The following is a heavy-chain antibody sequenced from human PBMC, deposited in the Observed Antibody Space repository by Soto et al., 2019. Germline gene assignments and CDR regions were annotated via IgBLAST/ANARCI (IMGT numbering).Heavy chain of an antibody. Sequence: QVQLVQSGAEEKKPGASVKVSCKASGYTFTGYAMHWVRQAPGQRRVWMGWINAGNGNTKYSQKFQGRVTITRDTYASTAYMELSSLRSEDTAVYYCARAVAVPADFDYWGQGTLVTVSS. CDR3: ARAVAVPADFDY. D-gene: IGHD6-19*01. CDR1: GYTFTGYA. CDR2: INAGNGNT. J-gene: IGHJ4*02. V-gene: IGHV1-3*05.